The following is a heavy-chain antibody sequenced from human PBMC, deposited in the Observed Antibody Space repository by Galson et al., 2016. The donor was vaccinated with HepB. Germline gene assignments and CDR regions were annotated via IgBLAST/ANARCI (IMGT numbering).Heavy chain of an antibody. CDR3: ARDGEYYYGSGSYAET. CDR1: GFSVSSNY. CDR2: IFSGGST. Sequence: SLRLSCAASGFSVSSNYMSWVRQAPGKGLQWVSVIFSGGSTHYADSVKGRFTISRDNSKNTLHLQMNSLRAEDTAVYYCARDGEYYYGSGSYAETWGQGTLVTVSS. J-gene: IGHJ5*02. D-gene: IGHD3-10*01. V-gene: IGHV3-53*01.